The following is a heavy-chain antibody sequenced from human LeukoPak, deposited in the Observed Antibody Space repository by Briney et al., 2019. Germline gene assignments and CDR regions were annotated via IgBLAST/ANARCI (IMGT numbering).Heavy chain of an antibody. J-gene: IGHJ3*02. V-gene: IGHV3-30*04. CDR3: ARAAYYYDSSGYLSAFDI. CDR2: ISYDGSNR. D-gene: IGHD3-22*01. CDR1: GFTFSSYA. Sequence: PGGSLRLSCAASGFTFSSYAMHWVRQAPGKGLEWVAVISYDGSNRYYADSVKGRFTISRDNSKNTLYLQMNSLRAEDTAVYYCARAAYYYDSSGYLSAFDIWGQGTMVTVSS.